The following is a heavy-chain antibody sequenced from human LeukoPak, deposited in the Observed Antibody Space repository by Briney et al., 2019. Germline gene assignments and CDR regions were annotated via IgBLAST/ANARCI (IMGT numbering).Heavy chain of an antibody. CDR3: ARATGTWGHDGFDI. V-gene: IGHV1-18*01. CDR2: ISGYSSNT. D-gene: IGHD3-10*01. Sequence: ASVKVSCKAYGYTLMSHGISWVRQAPGQGLEWMGWISGYSSNTNYAQRLQGRVTMTTDTSTTTAYMELRSLRSDDTAVYYCARATGTWGHDGFDIWGQGTLVTVSS. J-gene: IGHJ4*02. CDR1: GYTLMSHG.